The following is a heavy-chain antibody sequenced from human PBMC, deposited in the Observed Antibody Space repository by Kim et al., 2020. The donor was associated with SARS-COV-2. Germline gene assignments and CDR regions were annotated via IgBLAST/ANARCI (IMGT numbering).Heavy chain of an antibody. Sequence: GGSLRLSCAASGFTFSSYAMSWVRQAPGKGLEWVSAISGSGGSTYYADSVKGRFTISRVNSKNTLYLQMNSLRAEDTAVYYCAKDMGGTYYYDSSGPDYWGQGTLVTVSS. D-gene: IGHD3-22*01. CDR3: AKDMGGTYYYDSSGPDY. CDR1: GFTFSSYA. V-gene: IGHV3-23*01. J-gene: IGHJ4*02. CDR2: ISGSGGST.